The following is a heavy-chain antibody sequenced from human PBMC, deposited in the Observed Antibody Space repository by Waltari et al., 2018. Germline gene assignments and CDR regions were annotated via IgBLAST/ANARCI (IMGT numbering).Heavy chain of an antibody. J-gene: IGHJ4*02. CDR1: GYTFTDYY. V-gene: IGHV1-69-2*01. CDR2: GDPEDGET. CDR3: ATLHIAAAGYD. Sequence: EVQLVQSGAEVKKPGATVKISCKASGYTFTDYYMHWVQQAPGKGLEWMGRGDPEDGETIYAGKFQGRGTITADTSTDTAYMELSSLRSEDTAVYYCATLHIAAAGYDWGQGTLVTVSS. D-gene: IGHD6-13*01.